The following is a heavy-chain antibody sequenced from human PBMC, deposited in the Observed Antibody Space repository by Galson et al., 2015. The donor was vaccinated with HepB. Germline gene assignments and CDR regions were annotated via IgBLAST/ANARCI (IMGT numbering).Heavy chain of an antibody. CDR3: ARLGDLSGYSSL. CDR2: IRSKASGHAT. D-gene: IGHD6-19*01. CDR1: GFTFSGSA. Sequence: SLRLSCAASGFTFSGSAIHWVRQAPGKGLEWVGRIRSKASGHATAYAASLKGRFTISRDDSKNTAYLHMNSLKTEDTAVYYCARLGDLSGYSSLWGQGTLVTVSS. J-gene: IGHJ4*02. V-gene: IGHV3-73*01.